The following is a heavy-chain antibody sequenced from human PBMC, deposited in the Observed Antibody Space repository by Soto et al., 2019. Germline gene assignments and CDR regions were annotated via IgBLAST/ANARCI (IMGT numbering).Heavy chain of an antibody. J-gene: IGHJ4*02. CDR1: GFTFSSYS. V-gene: IGHV3-48*01. D-gene: IGHD3-10*01. Sequence: EVQLVESGGGLVQPGGSLRLSCAASGFTFSSYSMNWVRQAPGKGLEWVSYVSSSSSTIYYADSMKGRFTISRDNAKNSLYLQMNSLRAEDTAVYYCARGVQPYGSDYWGQGTLVTVSS. CDR2: VSSSSSTI. CDR3: ARGVQPYGSDY.